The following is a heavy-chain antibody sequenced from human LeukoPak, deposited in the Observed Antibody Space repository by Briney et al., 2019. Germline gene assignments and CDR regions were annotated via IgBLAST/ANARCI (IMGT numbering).Heavy chain of an antibody. D-gene: IGHD6-19*01. CDR3: ARSSSGWYYYYGMDV. CDR2: ISSSSSYT. CDR1: GFTFSDYY. J-gene: IGHJ6*04. V-gene: IGHV3-11*06. Sequence: PGGSLRLSCAASGFTFSDYYMSWIRQAPGKGLEWVSYISSSSSYTNYADSVKGRFTISRDNAKNSLYLQMNSLRAEDTAVYYCARSSSGWYYYYGMDVWGKGTTVTVSS.